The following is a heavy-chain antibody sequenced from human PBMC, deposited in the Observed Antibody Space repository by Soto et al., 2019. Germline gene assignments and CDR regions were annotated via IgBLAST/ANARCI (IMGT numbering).Heavy chain of an antibody. D-gene: IGHD1-26*01. J-gene: IGHJ4*01. CDR3: ARAYDSGMNYFDY. CDR1: GFTFSSFA. V-gene: IGHV3-30-3*01. CDR2: ISYDGSNK. Sequence: QVQLVESGGGVVQPGRSLRLSCAASGFTFSSFAIHWVRQAPGKGLEWVSRISYDGSNKYYADSVKGRFTISRDNSKNTLYLQMNSRRAKDNAVYYCARAYDSGMNYFDYWGHGTLVTVSS.